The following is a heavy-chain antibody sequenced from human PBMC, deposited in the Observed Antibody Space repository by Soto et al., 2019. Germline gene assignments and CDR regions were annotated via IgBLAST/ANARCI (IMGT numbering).Heavy chain of an antibody. CDR1: GGSISSYY. V-gene: IGHV4-59*08. J-gene: IGHJ6*03. Sequence: SETLSLTCTVSGGSISSYYWSWIRQPPGKGLEWIGYIYYTGSTNYNPSLKSRVTISVDTSKNQFSPSLTSVTAADTAVYYCARHSGSYSTWYYYYYMDVWGKGTTVTVSS. D-gene: IGHD3-10*01. CDR3: ARHSGSYSTWYYYYYMDV. CDR2: IYYTGST.